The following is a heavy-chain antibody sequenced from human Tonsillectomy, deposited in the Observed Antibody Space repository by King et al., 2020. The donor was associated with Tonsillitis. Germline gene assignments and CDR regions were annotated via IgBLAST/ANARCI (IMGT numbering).Heavy chain of an antibody. J-gene: IGHJ4*02. CDR3: VAGSGWLFDF. CDR2: IKKDGSER. CDR1: GFTFGTNW. V-gene: IGHV3-7*01. Sequence: VQLVESGGGLVQPGGSLRLSCEASGFTFGTNWMNWVRQAPGKGLEWVANIKKDGSERAYVDSVMGRFTISRDNAKNSLYLQMNSLRGEDAAVYYCVAGSGWLFDFWGQGTLVTVSS. D-gene: IGHD6-19*01.